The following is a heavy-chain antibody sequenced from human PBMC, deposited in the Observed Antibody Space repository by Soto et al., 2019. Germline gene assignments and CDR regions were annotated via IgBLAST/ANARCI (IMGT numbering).Heavy chain of an antibody. V-gene: IGHV3-64*01. Sequence: EVQLAESGGGLAQLGGSLRLSWAASGFTLGGMAMIWAGKAPGRGREYVSGISSNGVGTYYANSVQGRFTISRDNSKNTVYLQMGSLRPEDMAVYYCARRARPDFYYMDVWGKGTTVTVSS. CDR3: ARRARPDFYYMDV. CDR2: ISSNGVGT. D-gene: IGHD6-6*01. J-gene: IGHJ6*03. CDR1: GFTLGGMA.